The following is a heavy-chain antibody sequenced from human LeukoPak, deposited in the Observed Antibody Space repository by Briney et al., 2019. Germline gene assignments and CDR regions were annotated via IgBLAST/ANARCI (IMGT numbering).Heavy chain of an antibody. CDR1: GFTFSNYG. J-gene: IGHJ5*02. D-gene: IGHD6-13*01. CDR3: AKEEAASGIRWFDP. V-gene: IGHV3-30*18. Sequence: PGRSLRLSCALSGFTFSNYGMHWVRQPPGKGLEWVAFISYDGTNKYYADSVKGRVTISRDNSKRTLYLQINSLRAEDTAVYYCAKEEAASGIRWFDPWGQGALVTVSS. CDR2: ISYDGTNK.